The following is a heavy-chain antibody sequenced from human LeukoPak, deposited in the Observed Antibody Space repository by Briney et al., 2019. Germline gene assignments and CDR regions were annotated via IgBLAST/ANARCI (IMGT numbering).Heavy chain of an antibody. V-gene: IGHV3-21*01. Sequence: GGSLRHSCAASGFTFSSYSMNWVRQAPGKGLEWVSSISSSSSYIYYADSVKGRFTISRDNAKNSLYLKMNSLRAEDTAVYYCARDYDYVWGSYRYIYFDCWGQGTLVTVSS. J-gene: IGHJ4*02. D-gene: IGHD3-16*02. CDR3: ARDYDYVWGSYRYIYFDC. CDR1: GFTFSSYS. CDR2: ISSSSSYI.